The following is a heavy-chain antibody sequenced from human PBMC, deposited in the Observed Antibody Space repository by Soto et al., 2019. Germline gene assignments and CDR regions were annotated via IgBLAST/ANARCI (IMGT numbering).Heavy chain of an antibody. CDR3: ARAPDGGYSTYSKFWFDP. Sequence: PVKVSSKASGGTSSSHAIRWVRQAPGQGLEWMGEIIPIFGTAYYAQKFPSRVKITADESTSTSYLELSSLRTQDTAAYSCARAPDGGYSTYSKFWFDPWGQGTLVTVSS. CDR1: GGTSSSHA. V-gene: IGHV1-69*13. CDR2: IIPIFGTA. J-gene: IGHJ5*01. D-gene: IGHD5-18*01.